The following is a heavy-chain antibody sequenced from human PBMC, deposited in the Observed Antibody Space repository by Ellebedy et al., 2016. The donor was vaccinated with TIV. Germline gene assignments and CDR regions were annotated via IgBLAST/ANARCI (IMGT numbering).Heavy chain of an antibody. CDR2: ITSTSYI. Sequence: GESLKISCAASGITVSSTYMNWVRQAPGKGLEWVSSITSTSYIYYADSVKGRFTISRDNGKNSLYLQMNSLRVEDTAVYYCARDRPGIIYGLDVWGQGTTVTVSS. D-gene: IGHD3-16*01. CDR3: ARDRPGIIYGLDV. J-gene: IGHJ6*02. CDR1: GITVSSTY. V-gene: IGHV3-69-1*01.